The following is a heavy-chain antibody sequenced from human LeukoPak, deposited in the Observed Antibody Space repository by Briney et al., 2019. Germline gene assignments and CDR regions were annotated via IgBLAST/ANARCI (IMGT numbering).Heavy chain of an antibody. D-gene: IGHD4-17*01. V-gene: IGHV1-69*04. CDR2: IIPILGIA. CDR3: ARDPPRGVFNYGDRGY. Sequence: SVKVSCKASGGTFSSYAISWVRQAPGQGLEWMGRIIPILGIANYAQKFQGRVTITADKSTSTAYMELSSLRSEDTAVYYCARDPPRGVFNYGDRGYWGQGTLVTVSS. CDR1: GGTFSSYA. J-gene: IGHJ4*02.